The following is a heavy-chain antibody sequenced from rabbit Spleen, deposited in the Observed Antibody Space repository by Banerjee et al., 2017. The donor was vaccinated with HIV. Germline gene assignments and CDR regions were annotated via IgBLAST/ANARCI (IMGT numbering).Heavy chain of an antibody. J-gene: IGHJ4*01. V-gene: IGHV1S7*01. CDR3: ARDLVGVIGWNFYL. CDR1: GIDFTKYY. Sequence: QLTETGGGLVQPGGSLTLSCKASGIDFTKYYISWVRQAPGKGLEWIGIIYAAKGSTDYASWVNGRFTISSDNAQSTVDLKMTSLTAADTATYFCARDLVGVIGWNFYLWGPGTLVTVS. CDR2: IYAAKGST. D-gene: IGHD1-1*01.